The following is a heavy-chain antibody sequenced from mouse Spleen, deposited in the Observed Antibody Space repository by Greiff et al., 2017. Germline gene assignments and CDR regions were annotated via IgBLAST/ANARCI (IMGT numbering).Heavy chain of an antibody. D-gene: IGHD2-3*01. J-gene: IGHJ2*01. CDR1: GYSITSGYY. CDR3: ARIYDGYQGYFDY. V-gene: IGHV3-6*01. Sequence: EVKLQESGPGLVKPSQSLSLTCSVTGYSITSGYYWNWIRQFPGNKLEWMGYISYDGSNNYNPSLKNRISITRDTSKNQFFLKLNSVTTEDTATYYCARIYDGYQGYFDYWGQGTTLTVSS. CDR2: ISYDGSN.